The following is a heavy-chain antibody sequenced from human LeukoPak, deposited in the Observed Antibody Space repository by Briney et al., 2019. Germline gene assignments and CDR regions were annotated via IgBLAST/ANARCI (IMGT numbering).Heavy chain of an antibody. D-gene: IGHD7-27*01. V-gene: IGHV4-61*02. CDR3: ARSRLGMGLDY. CDR1: GGSISSGSYY. CDR2: IYTSGST. Sequence: TSQTLSLTCNVSGGSISSGSYYWSWVRQPAGKGLEWIGRIYTSGSTNYNPSLKSRVTISVDTSKNQFSLKLSSVTAADTAVYYCARSRLGMGLDYWGQGTLVTVSS. J-gene: IGHJ4*02.